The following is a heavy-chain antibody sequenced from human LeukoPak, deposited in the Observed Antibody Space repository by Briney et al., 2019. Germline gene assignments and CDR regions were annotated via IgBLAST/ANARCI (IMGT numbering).Heavy chain of an antibody. V-gene: IGHV4-61*02. J-gene: IGHJ5*02. D-gene: IGHD3-3*01. CDR3: AREVGGSIFGVVTNWFDP. CDR2: IYTSGST. Sequence: SETLSLTCTVSGGSISSGSDYWSWIRQPAGKGLECIGRIYTSGSTNYNPSLKSRVTISVDTSKNQFSLKLSSVTAADTAVYYCAREVGGSIFGVVTNWFDPWGQGTLVTVSS. CDR1: GGSISSGSDY.